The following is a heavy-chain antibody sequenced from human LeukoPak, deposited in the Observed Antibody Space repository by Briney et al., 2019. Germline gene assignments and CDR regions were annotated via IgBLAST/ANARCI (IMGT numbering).Heavy chain of an antibody. CDR1: GFTFSDFY. CDR3: ARWPHCQDF. CDR2: INKDGSEE. J-gene: IGHJ4*02. V-gene: IGHV3-7*03. Sequence: GGSLRLSCAASGFTFSDFYMSWVRQAPGKGLEWVANINKDGSEEKYVDSVKGRFTISRDNAKNSLYLQMSSLRADDTAVYYCARWPHCQDFWGRGTRVTVSS.